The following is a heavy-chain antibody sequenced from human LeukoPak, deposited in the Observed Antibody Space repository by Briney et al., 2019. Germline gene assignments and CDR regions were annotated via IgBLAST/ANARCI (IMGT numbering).Heavy chain of an antibody. D-gene: IGHD4-23*01. V-gene: IGHV3-23*01. CDR1: GFTFSDYY. CDR3: AKRSDYGGNWNYFDY. Sequence: GGSLRLSCAASGFTFSDYYMSWVRQAPGKGLEWVSAISSRGGSTYYADSVKGRFTISRDNSKNTLYLQMNSLRAEDTAVYYCAKRSDYGGNWNYFDYWGQGTPVTVSS. CDR2: ISSRGGST. J-gene: IGHJ4*02.